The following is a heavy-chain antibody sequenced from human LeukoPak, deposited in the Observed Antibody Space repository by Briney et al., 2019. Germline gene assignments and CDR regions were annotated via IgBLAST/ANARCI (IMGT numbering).Heavy chain of an antibody. CDR2: ISGSGGHT. CDR3: AKDRAYCSSTSCHTYYFDY. V-gene: IGHV3-23*01. CDR1: GFTFSSYA. Sequence: GGSLRLSCAASGFTFSSYAMSWVRQAPGKGLEWVSAISGSGGHTYYTDSVKGRFTISRDNSKNTLYLQMNSLRAEDTAVYYCAKDRAYCSSTSCHTYYFDYWGQGTLVTVSS. J-gene: IGHJ4*02. D-gene: IGHD2-2*02.